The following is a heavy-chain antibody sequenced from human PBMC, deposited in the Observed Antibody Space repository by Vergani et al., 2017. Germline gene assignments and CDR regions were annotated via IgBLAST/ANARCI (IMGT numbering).Heavy chain of an antibody. J-gene: IGHJ4*02. CDR1: GGSFSGYY. CDR2: INHSGST. D-gene: IGHD2-15*01. CDR3: ASSINNLLNDY. V-gene: IGHV4-34*01. Sequence: QVQLQQWGAGLLKPSETLSLTCAVYGGSFSGYYWSWIRQPPGKGLEWIVEINHSGSTNYNPSLNSRVTISVYTSKNQFSLKLRAVTAADTAVYYCASSINNLLNDYWGQGTLVTVSS.